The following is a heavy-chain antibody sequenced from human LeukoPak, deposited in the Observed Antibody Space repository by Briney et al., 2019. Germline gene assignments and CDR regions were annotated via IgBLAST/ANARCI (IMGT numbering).Heavy chain of an antibody. J-gene: IGHJ4*02. CDR3: ARDCCDSTTCLLDY. D-gene: IGHD2/OR15-2a*01. CDR2: IWHDGSNE. Sequence: GGSLRLSCAASGFTFSSYGMHWVRQAPGKGLEWLAIIWHDGSNEDYADSARGRFVVSRDTSKNTLYLQMNSLRVEDTAVYYCARDCCDSTTCLLDYWGQGTPVTVSS. V-gene: IGHV3-33*01. CDR1: GFTFSSYG.